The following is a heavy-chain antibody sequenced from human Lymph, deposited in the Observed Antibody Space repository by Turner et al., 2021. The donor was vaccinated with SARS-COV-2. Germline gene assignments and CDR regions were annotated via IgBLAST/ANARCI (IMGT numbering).Heavy chain of an antibody. CDR2: MNTNSGNT. CDR3: ARGGQLTVWFDP. Sequence: QVQLVQSGADVNKPVASVKVSCKASGYTFTSYDINWVRQATGQGLEWMGWMNTNSGNTGNEQKIQGRVTMTRNTYIRTDYMELSSLRSEVTAEYYCARGGQLTVWFDPWGQGTLVTVSS. V-gene: IGHV1-8*01. J-gene: IGHJ5*02. D-gene: IGHD3-9*01. CDR1: GYTFTSYD.